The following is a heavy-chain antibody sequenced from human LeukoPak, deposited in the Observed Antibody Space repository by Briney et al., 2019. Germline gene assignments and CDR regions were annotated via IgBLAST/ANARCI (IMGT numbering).Heavy chain of an antibody. CDR3: AKDLWFGEFQPDY. CDR2: ISGSGGST. CDR1: GFTFSSYA. Sequence: GGSLRLSCAASGFTFSSYAMSWVRQAPGKGLEWVSAISGSGGSTYYADSVKGRFTISRDNSKNTLCLQMNSLRAEDTAVYYCAKDLWFGEFQPDYWGQGTLVTVSS. J-gene: IGHJ4*02. D-gene: IGHD3-10*01. V-gene: IGHV3-23*01.